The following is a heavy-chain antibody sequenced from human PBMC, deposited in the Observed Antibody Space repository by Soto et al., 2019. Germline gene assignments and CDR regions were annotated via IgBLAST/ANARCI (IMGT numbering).Heavy chain of an antibody. CDR1: GDSVSRNSAA. J-gene: IGHJ6*02. CDR3: ARDEWDSSSWAHYYYGMDV. Sequence: PSEPLSLPSAISGDSVSRNSAACNWIRQSPSSGLEWLGRTYYRSKWDNDYAVSVKSRITINPDTSKNQFSLQLNSVTPEDTAVYYCARDEWDSSSWAHYYYGMDVWCQGTTVTVSS. V-gene: IGHV6-1*01. D-gene: IGHD6-13*01. CDR2: TYYRSKWDN.